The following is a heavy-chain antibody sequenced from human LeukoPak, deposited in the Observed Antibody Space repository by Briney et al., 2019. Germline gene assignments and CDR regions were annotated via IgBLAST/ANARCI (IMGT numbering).Heavy chain of an antibody. D-gene: IGHD6-19*01. V-gene: IGHV3-21*01. CDR2: ISSSSSYI. CDR1: GFTFSSYS. J-gene: IGHJ4*02. CDR3: ARDSSGWYYFDY. Sequence: PGGSLRLSCAASGFTFSSYSMNWVRQAPGKGLEWVSSISSSSSYIYYADSVKGRFTISRDNAKNSLYLQMDSLRAEDTAVYYCARDSSGWYYFDYWGQGTLVTVSS.